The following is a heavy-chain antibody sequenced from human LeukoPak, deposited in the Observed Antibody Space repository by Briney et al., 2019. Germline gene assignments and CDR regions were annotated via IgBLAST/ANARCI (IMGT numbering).Heavy chain of an antibody. Sequence: TGGPLRLSCAGSGFSFSNYPMNWVRQAPGKGLEWVSSISSSSTYIYYADSLKGRFTISRDIAKNSLYLQMNSLRVEDTAVYYCAKEGYYFDGGTYYYLDSWGQGTLVTVSS. CDR1: GFSFSNYP. J-gene: IGHJ4*02. D-gene: IGHD3-22*01. CDR2: ISSSSTYI. CDR3: AKEGYYFDGGTYYYLDS. V-gene: IGHV3-21*06.